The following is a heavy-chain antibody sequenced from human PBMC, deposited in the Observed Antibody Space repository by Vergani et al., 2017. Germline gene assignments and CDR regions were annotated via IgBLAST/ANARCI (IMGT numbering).Heavy chain of an antibody. CDR1: GGSFSGYY. V-gene: IGHV4-34*01. CDR2: IKHSGST. Sequence: QVQLQQWGAGLLKPSETLSLTCAVYGGSFSGYYWSWIRQPPGKGLEWIGEIKHSGSTNYNPSLKSRVTISVDTSKNQFSLKLSSVTAADTAVYYCARSLGAAEVFDYWGQGTLVTVSS. D-gene: IGHD7-27*01. J-gene: IGHJ4*02. CDR3: ARSLGAAEVFDY.